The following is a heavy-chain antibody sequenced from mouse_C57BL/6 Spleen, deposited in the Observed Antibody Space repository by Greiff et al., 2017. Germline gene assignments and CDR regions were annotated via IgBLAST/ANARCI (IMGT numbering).Heavy chain of an antibody. CDR3: ARSRYYGSDWYFDV. Sequence: QVQLQQPGAELVKPGASVKLSCKASGYTFTSYWMHWVKQRPGQGLEWIGMIHPNSGSTNYNEKFKSKATSTVDKSSSTAYMQLSSLTSEDSAVYYCARSRYYGSDWYFDVWGTGTTVTVSS. V-gene: IGHV1-64*01. CDR1: GYTFTSYW. D-gene: IGHD1-1*01. CDR2: IHPNSGST. J-gene: IGHJ1*03.